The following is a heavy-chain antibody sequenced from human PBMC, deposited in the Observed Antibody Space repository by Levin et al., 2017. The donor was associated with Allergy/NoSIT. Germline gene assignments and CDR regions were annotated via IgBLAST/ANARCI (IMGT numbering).Heavy chain of an antibody. CDR2: INPSVGST. CDR1: GYIFTNYY. J-gene: IGHJ3*01. Sequence: ASVKVSCKASGYIFTNYYIHWVRQAPGQGLEWMGIINPSVGSTTYARKFQGRVTMTRDTSTSTVYMELISLRSEDTAVFYCAKDLVLLPNPAVGAFDVWGQGTMVTVSS. D-gene: IGHD2/OR15-2a*01. CDR3: AKDLVLLPNPAVGAFDV. V-gene: IGHV1-46*01.